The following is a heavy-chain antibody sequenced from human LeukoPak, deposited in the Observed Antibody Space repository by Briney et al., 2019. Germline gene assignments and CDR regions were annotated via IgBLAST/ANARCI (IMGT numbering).Heavy chain of an antibody. J-gene: IGHJ4*02. V-gene: IGHV4-38-2*02. D-gene: IGHD5/OR15-5a*01. CDR1: GYSISSGYY. CDR2: IYHSGST. CDR3: ARANRVSLYYFDY. Sequence: PSETLSLTCTVSGYSISSGYYWGWIRQPPGKGLEWIGSIYHSGSTYYNPSLKSRVTISVDTSMNQFSLKLSSVTAADTAVYYCARANRVSLYYFDYWGQGTLVTVSS.